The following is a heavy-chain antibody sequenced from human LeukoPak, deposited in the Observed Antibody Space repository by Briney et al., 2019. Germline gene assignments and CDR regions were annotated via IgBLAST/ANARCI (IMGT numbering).Heavy chain of an antibody. CDR2: IYYSGST. V-gene: IGHV4-39*07. D-gene: IGHD1-26*01. J-gene: IGHJ1*01. Sequence: SETLSLTCTVSGGSISSSSYYWGWIRQPPGKGLEWVGSIYYSGSTYYNPSLKSRVTISVDTSKNQFSLKLSSVTAADTAVYYCARVGVGSTIPKYFQHWGQGTLVTVSS. CDR3: ARVGVGSTIPKYFQH. CDR1: GGSISSSSYY.